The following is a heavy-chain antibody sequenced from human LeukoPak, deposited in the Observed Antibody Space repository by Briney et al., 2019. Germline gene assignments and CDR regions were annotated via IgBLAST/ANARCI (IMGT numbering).Heavy chain of an antibody. CDR1: GDSVSSNSAA. V-gene: IGHV6-1*01. D-gene: IGHD3-9*01. J-gene: IGHJ3*02. CDR3: AREEGSYDILTGYHDAFDI. CDR2: TYYRSKWYN. Sequence: SQTLSLTCAISGDSVSSNSAAWNWIRQSPSRGLEWLGRTYYRSKWYNDYAVSVKSRITINPDTSKNQFSLQLNSVTPEDAAVYYCAREEGSYDILTGYHDAFDIWGQGTVVTVSS.